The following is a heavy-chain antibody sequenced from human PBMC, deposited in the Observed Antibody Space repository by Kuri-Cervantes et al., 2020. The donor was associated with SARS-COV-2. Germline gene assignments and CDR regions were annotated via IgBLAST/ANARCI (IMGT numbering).Heavy chain of an antibody. CDR3: ARRGAGSSSAAFDI. D-gene: IGHD6-6*01. CDR1: GGSISSSSYY. CDR2: IYHSGST. V-gene: IGHV4-39*01. Sequence: SETLSLTCTVSGGSISSSSYYWGWIRQPPGKGLEWIAIIYHSGSTYYNTSLKSRVTISLDTSKNQFSLKLSSVTAADTAVYYCARRGAGSSSAAFDIWGLGTMVTVSS. J-gene: IGHJ3*02.